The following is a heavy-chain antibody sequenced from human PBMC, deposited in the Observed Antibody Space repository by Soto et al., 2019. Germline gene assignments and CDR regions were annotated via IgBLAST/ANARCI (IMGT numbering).Heavy chain of an antibody. D-gene: IGHD6-6*01. CDR3: ATTSNSSRFLNYYYYYYMDV. CDR2: ISSSGSTI. Sequence: QVQLVESGGGLVKPGGSLRLSCAASGFTFSDYYMSWIRQAPGKGLEWVSYISSSGSTIYYADSVMGRFTISRDNAKNSLYLQMNSLRAEDTAVYYCATTSNSSRFLNYYYYYYMDVWGKGTTVTVSS. V-gene: IGHV3-11*01. CDR1: GFTFSDYY. J-gene: IGHJ6*03.